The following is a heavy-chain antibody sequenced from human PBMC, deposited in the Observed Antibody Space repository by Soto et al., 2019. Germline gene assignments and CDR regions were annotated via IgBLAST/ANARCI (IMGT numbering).Heavy chain of an antibody. V-gene: IGHV3-30*03. J-gene: IGHJ4*02. CDR1: GFTFSSYG. Sequence: PGGSLRLSCAASGFTFSSYGMHWVRQAPGKGLEWVAVISYDGSNKYYAESVKGRFTISRDDSKNTAYLQMNSLKTEDTAVYYCTRRTSDSSSSFFDYWGPGTLVTVSS. D-gene: IGHD6-6*01. CDR2: ISYDGSNK. CDR3: TRRTSDSSSSFFDY.